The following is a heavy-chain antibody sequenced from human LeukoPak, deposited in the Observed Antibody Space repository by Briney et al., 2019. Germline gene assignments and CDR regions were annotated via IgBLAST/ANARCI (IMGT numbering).Heavy chain of an antibody. V-gene: IGHV3-72*01. CDR1: GFTFSDHY. CDR3: AREGGYCSSTSCYDYYYYGMDV. D-gene: IGHD2-2*01. Sequence: PGGSLRLSCAASGFTFSDHYMDWVRQAPGKGLEWVGRTRNKANSYTTEYAASVKGRFTISRDDSKNSLYLQMNSLKTEDTAAYYCAREGGYCSSTSCYDYYYYGMDVWGQGTTVTVSS. CDR2: TRNKANSYTT. J-gene: IGHJ6*02.